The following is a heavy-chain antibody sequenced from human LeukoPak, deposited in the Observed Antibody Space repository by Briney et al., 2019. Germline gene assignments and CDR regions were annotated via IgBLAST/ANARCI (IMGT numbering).Heavy chain of an antibody. CDR1: GGTFSSYA. D-gene: IGHD5-18*01. CDR3: ARAGGYSYGYRSNYYYYYMDV. J-gene: IGHJ6*03. V-gene: IGHV1-69*13. CDR2: IIPIFGTA. Sequence: SVKVSCKASGGTFSSYAISWVRQAPGQGLEWMGGIIPIFGTANYAQKFQGRVTITADESTSTAYMELSSLRSEDTAVYYCARAGGYSYGYRSNYYYYYMDVWGKGTTVTVSS.